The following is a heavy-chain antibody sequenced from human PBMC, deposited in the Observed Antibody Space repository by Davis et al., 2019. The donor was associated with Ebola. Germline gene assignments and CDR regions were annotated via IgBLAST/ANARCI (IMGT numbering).Heavy chain of an antibody. CDR3: ARAPAGRWQWPGTACDQ. J-gene: IGHJ5*02. CDR2: ITSDSGRT. Sequence: PGGSLRLSCAASGLTLTNAWMSWVRQAPGKGLEWVSSITSDSGRTSYAESVKGRFTISRDNAKNSLYLQMNSLRAEDTAVYYCARAPAGRWQWPGTACDQWGQGTLVTVSS. CDR1: GLTLTNAW. V-gene: IGHV3-21*01. D-gene: IGHD6-19*01.